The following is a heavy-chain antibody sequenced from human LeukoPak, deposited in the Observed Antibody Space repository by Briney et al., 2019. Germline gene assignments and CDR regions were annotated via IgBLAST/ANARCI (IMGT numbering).Heavy chain of an antibody. Sequence: GGSLRLSCAASGFSFSDYYMSWIRQAPGKGLEWLSYISGSGSTIYYADSVKGRFTISRDNAKNSLYLHLSSLRAEDTAVYYCAGDRWFWRYLGNWFVPWGQGTGVTVS. CDR3: AGDRWFWRYLGNWFVP. J-gene: IGHJ5*02. CDR2: ISGSGSTI. V-gene: IGHV3-11*01. D-gene: IGHD3-10*01. CDR1: GFSFSDYY.